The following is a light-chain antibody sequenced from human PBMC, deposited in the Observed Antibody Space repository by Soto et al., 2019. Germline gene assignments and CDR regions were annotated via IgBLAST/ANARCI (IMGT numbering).Light chain of an antibody. V-gene: IGKV3-20*01. CDR1: QSLITRY. J-gene: IGKJ5*01. Sequence: IVLTQYPGTLSLFPGERATTSCRASQSLITRYLAWYQQKPGQAPRLLIYGASSRATGIPDRFSGSGSGTAFTLTISRLEPEDFAVYACQQYGTSPTFGQGTRREIK. CDR3: QQYGTSPT. CDR2: GAS.